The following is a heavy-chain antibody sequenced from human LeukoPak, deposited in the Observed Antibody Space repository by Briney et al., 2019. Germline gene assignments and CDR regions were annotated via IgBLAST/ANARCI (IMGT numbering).Heavy chain of an antibody. Sequence: GGSLRLSCAASGFTFDSYTINWVRQAPGKGLEWVSSISSGSYNIYYADSMRGRFTISRDNPKNSLYLQTNSLRAEDTAVYYCARLAAGDTRGLDSWGQGTLVTVSS. CDR3: ARLAAGDTRGLDS. CDR1: GFTFDSYT. CDR2: ISSGSYNI. J-gene: IGHJ4*02. D-gene: IGHD6-13*01. V-gene: IGHV3-21*01.